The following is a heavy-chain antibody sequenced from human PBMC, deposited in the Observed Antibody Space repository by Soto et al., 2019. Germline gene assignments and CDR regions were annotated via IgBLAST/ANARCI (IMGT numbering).Heavy chain of an antibody. CDR3: AKSEPLRFLEWLFVDYGMDV. D-gene: IGHD3-3*01. CDR1: GFTFSSYA. Sequence: GGSLRLSCAASGFTFSSYAMSWVRQAPGKGLEWVSAISGSGGSTYYADSVKGRFTISRDNSKNTLYLQMNSLRAEDTAVYYCAKSEPLRFLEWLFVDYGMDVWGQATTVTVSS. V-gene: IGHV3-23*01. J-gene: IGHJ6*02. CDR2: ISGSGGST.